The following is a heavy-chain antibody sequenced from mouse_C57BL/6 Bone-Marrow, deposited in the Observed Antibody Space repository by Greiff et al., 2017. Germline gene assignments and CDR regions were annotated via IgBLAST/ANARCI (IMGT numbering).Heavy chain of an antibody. D-gene: IGHD2-4*01. CDR3: ARAMITTFFDY. Sequence: VQLQQPGAELVRPGTSVKLSCKASGYTFTSYWMHWVKQRPGQGLEWIGVIDPSDSYTNYNQKFKGKATVTVDTSSSTAYMQRSSLTSEDSAVYYCARAMITTFFDYWGQGTTLTVSS. CDR1: GYTFTSYW. CDR2: IDPSDSYT. J-gene: IGHJ2*01. V-gene: IGHV1-59*01.